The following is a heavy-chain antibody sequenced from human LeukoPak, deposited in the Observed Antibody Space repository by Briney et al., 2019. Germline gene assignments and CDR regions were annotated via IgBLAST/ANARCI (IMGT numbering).Heavy chain of an antibody. Sequence: GGSLRLSCAASGFIFGDYYMSWIRQAPGKGLEWFSYISGDSDTVYYTDSVKGRFIISKDNAKKSLYLQMNSLRAEDTAVYYCAREIYDSGSPEYWGQGTLVTVSS. D-gene: IGHD3-10*01. CDR2: ISGDSDTV. V-gene: IGHV3-11*04. CDR1: GFIFGDYY. CDR3: AREIYDSGSPEY. J-gene: IGHJ1*01.